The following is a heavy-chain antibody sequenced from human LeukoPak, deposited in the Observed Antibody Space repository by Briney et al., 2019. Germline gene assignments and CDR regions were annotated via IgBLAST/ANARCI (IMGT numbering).Heavy chain of an antibody. CDR3: ARGYSSGYKTFDY. V-gene: IGHV3-30-3*01. Sequence: GGSLRLSCAASGFTFSSYAMHWVRQAPGKGLEWVAVISYDGSNKYYADSVKGRFTISRDNSKNTLYLQMNSLRAEDTAVYYCARGYSSGYKTFDYWGQGTLVTVSS. D-gene: IGHD6-19*01. CDR2: ISYDGSNK. J-gene: IGHJ4*02. CDR1: GFTFSSYA.